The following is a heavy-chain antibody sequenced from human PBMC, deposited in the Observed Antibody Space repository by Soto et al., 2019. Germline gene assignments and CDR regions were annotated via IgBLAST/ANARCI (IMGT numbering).Heavy chain of an antibody. D-gene: IGHD6-6*01. J-gene: IGHJ5*02. V-gene: IGHV4-30-4*01. CDR3: DRTYIEALNWFDT. CDR2: IYYSGST. Sequence: PSETLSLTCTVSGGSISSGDYYWSWIRQPPGKGLEWIGYIYYSGSTYYNPSLKSRVTISVDTSKNQFSLKLSSVTAADTAVYYCDRTYIEALNWFDTWGQGTLVTVSS. CDR1: GGSISSGDYY.